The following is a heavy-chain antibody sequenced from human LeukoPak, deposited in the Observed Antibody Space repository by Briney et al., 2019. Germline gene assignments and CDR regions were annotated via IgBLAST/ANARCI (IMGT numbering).Heavy chain of an antibody. D-gene: IGHD5-12*01. Sequence: GGSLRLSCAASGFTVSSNYMNWVRQAPGKGLEWVSVVYSGGSTYYADSVKGRFTISRDNSKNTLYLQMNSLRAEDTAVYYCARMGGSPKSYYFDYWGQGTLVTVSS. V-gene: IGHV3-53*01. CDR1: GFTVSSNY. J-gene: IGHJ4*02. CDR3: ARMGGSPKSYYFDY. CDR2: VYSGGST.